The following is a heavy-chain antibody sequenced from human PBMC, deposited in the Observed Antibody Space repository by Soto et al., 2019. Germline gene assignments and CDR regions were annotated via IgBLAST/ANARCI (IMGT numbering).Heavy chain of an antibody. CDR3: AKAAQVVVSYWYFDL. CDR2: ISWKSGSI. CDR1: GVTFEDHA. D-gene: IGHD3-22*01. V-gene: IGHV3-9*01. Sequence: GGSLRLPCAAAGVTFEDHAMRWGRQAPGKGLEWVSGISWKSGSIGYADSVKGRFTISRDNAKNSLYLQMNSLRAEDTALYYCAKAAQVVVSYWYFDLWGRGTLVTVS. J-gene: IGHJ2*01.